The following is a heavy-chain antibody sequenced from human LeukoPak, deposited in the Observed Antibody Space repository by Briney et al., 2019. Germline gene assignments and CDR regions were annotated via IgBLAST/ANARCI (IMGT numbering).Heavy chain of an antibody. Sequence: SETLSLTCAVYGGSFSGYHWSWIRQPPGKGLEWIGEINHSGSTNYNPSLKSRVTISVDTSKNQFSLKLSSVTAADTAVYYCARIDSSFLFDYWGQGTLVTVSS. CDR2: INHSGST. CDR3: ARIDSSFLFDY. D-gene: IGHD3-22*01. CDR1: GGSFSGYH. J-gene: IGHJ4*02. V-gene: IGHV4-34*01.